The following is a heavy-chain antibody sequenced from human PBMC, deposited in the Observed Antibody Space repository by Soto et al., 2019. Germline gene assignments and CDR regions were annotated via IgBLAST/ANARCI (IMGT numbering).Heavy chain of an antibody. J-gene: IGHJ4*02. V-gene: IGHV4-59*01. Sequence: SETLSLTCTVSGGSISSYYWSWIRQPPGKGPEWIGYIYYSGSTNYNPSLKSRVTISVDTSKNQFSLKLSSVTAAVTAVYYCASGRGYSYGSFDYWGQGTLVTVS. D-gene: IGHD5-18*01. CDR1: GGSISSYY. CDR3: ASGRGYSYGSFDY. CDR2: IYYSGST.